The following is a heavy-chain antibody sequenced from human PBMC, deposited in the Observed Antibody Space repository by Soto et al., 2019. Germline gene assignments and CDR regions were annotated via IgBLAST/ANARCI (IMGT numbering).Heavy chain of an antibody. Sequence: ASVKVSCKASGYTFTGYYMHWVRQAPGQRLEWMGWINPNSGGTNYAQKFKGWVTMTRDTSISTAYMELSRLRSDDTSVYYCAIVMQLVRDPYYYYGMDVWGQGTTVTVSS. V-gene: IGHV1-2*04. J-gene: IGHJ6*02. CDR2: INPNSGGT. D-gene: IGHD6-13*01. CDR3: AIVMQLVRDPYYYYGMDV. CDR1: GYTFTGYY.